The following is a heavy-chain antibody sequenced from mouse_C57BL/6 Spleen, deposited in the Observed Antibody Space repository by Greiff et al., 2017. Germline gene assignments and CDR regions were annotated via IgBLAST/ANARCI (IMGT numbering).Heavy chain of an antibody. CDR1: GYAFTNYL. CDR2: INPGSGGT. D-gene: IGHD2-4*01. J-gene: IGHJ4*01. V-gene: IGHV1-54*01. CDR3: ARGDDYDGRGYAMDY. Sequence: QVQLQQSGAELVRPGTSVKVSCKASGYAFTNYLIEWVKQRPGQGLEWIGVINPGSGGTNYNEKFKGKATLTADKASSTAYMQLSSLTSEDSAVYFCARGDDYDGRGYAMDYWGQGTSVTVSS.